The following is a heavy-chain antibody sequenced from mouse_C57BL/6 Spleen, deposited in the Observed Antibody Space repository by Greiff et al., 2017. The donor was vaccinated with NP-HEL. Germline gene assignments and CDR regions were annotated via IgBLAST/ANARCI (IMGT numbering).Heavy chain of an antibody. CDR1: GYTFTDYE. CDR2: IDPETGGT. CDR3: TGPWYFDV. V-gene: IGHV1-15*01. J-gene: IGHJ1*03. Sequence: VQLQQSGAELVKPGASVTLSCKASGYTFTDYEMHWVKQTPVHGLEWIGAIDPETGGTTYNQKFKGKAILTVDKSSSTAYMELRSLPSEDSAVYDCTGPWYFDVWGTGTTVTVSS.